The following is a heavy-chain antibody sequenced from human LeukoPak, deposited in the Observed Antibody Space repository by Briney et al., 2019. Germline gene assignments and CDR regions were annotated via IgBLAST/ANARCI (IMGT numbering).Heavy chain of an antibody. D-gene: IGHD6-13*01. V-gene: IGHV1-18*01. J-gene: IGHJ5*02. CDR1: GYTFVNYD. CDR2: ISARKGNT. Sequence: ASVKVSCKASGYTFVNYDINWVRQAPGQGLEWMGMISARKGNTNYAQKFQGRVTVTTDTSSSTAYMELRSLRSDDTAVYYCARRALRGIAAAVTPTNWFDPWGRGTLVTVSS. CDR3: ARRALRGIAAAVTPTNWFDP.